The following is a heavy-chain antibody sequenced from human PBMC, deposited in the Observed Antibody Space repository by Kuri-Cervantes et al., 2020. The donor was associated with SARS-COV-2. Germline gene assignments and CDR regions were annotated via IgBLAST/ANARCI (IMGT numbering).Heavy chain of an antibody. Sequence: ASVKVSCKASGYTFTSYGISWVRQAPGQRLEWMGGIIPILGIANYAQKLQGRVTMTTDTSTSTAYMELSSLRSEDTAVYYCARDRGSSGWKGTGEFDYWGQGTLVTVSS. V-gene: IGHV1-18*01. CDR1: GYTFTSYG. CDR2: IIPILGIA. CDR3: ARDRGSSGWKGTGEFDY. J-gene: IGHJ4*02. D-gene: IGHD6-19*01.